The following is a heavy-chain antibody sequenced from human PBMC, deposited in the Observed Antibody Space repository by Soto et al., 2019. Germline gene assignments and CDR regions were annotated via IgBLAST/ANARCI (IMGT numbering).Heavy chain of an antibody. V-gene: IGHV4-39*01. CDR3: ARTDEEYYFDY. J-gene: IGHJ4*02. D-gene: IGHD3-10*01. Sequence: PSETLSLTCTVSGGSISSSSYYWGWIRQPPGKGLEWIGSIYYSGSTYYKPSLKSRVTISVDTSKNQFSLKLSSVTAADTAVYYCARTDEEYYFDYWGQGTLVTVSS. CDR1: GGSISSSSYY. CDR2: IYYSGST.